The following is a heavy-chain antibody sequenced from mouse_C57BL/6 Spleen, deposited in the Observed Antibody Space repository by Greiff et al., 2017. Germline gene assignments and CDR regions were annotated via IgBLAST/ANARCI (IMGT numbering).Heavy chain of an antibody. Sequence: QVQLKQPGAELVKPGASVKLSCKASGYTFTSYWMHWVKQRPGQGLEWIGMIHPNSGSTNYNEKFKSKATLTVDKSSSTAYMQLSSLTSEDSAVYYCARGLSYYFDYWGQGTTLTVSS. CDR3: ARGLSYYFDY. V-gene: IGHV1-64*01. J-gene: IGHJ2*01. D-gene: IGHD1-1*02. CDR1: GYTFTSYW. CDR2: IHPNSGST.